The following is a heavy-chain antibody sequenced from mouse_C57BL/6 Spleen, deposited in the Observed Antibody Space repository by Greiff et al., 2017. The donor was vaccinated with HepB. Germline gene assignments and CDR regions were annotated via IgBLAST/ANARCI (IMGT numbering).Heavy chain of an antibody. D-gene: IGHD4-1*01. J-gene: IGHJ1*03. Sequence: VQLQQSGPELVKPGASVKISCKASGYSFTDYNMNWVNQSNGKSLEWIGVINPNYGTTSYNQKFKGKATLTVDQSSSTAYMQLNSLTSEDSAVYYCAREGLGLAYWYFDVWGTGTTVTVSS. V-gene: IGHV1-39*01. CDR3: AREGLGLAYWYFDV. CDR2: INPNYGTT. CDR1: GYSFTDYN.